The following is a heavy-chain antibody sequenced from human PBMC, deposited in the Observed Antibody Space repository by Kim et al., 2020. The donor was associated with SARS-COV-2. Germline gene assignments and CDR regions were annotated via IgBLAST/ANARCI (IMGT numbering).Heavy chain of an antibody. V-gene: IGHV3-30*01. CDR3: AIDQGWSKRGRLDY. D-gene: IGHD3-16*01. J-gene: IGHJ4*02. Sequence: AEPVTGRFTIARDNAKNTLYLQMNSLRAEDTAVYYCAIDQGWSKRGRLDYWGQGTLVTVSS.